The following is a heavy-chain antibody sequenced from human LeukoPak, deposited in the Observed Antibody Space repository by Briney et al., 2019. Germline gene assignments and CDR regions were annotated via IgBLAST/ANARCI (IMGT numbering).Heavy chain of an antibody. CDR3: ATPPHAIAARGWFDP. CDR2: FDPEDGET. D-gene: IGHD6-13*01. J-gene: IGHJ5*02. CDR1: GYTLTELS. V-gene: IGHV1-24*01. Sequence: ASVKVSCKVSGYTLTELSMHWVRQAPGKGLEWMGGFDPEDGETIHAQKFQGRVTMTEDTSTDTAYMELSSLRSEDTAVYYCATPPHAIAARGWFDPWGQRTLVTVSS.